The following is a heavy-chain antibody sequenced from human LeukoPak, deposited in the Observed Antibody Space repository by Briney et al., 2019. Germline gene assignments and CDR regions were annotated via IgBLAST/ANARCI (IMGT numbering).Heavy chain of an antibody. V-gene: IGHV1-2*02. Sequence: ASVKVSCKASGYTFTGYCMHWVRQAPGQGLEWMGWINPNSGGTNYAQKFQGRVTMTRDTSISTAYMELSRLRSDDTAAYYCARDLYCSSTSCYSNWFDPWGQGTLVTVSS. J-gene: IGHJ5*02. CDR1: GYTFTGYC. CDR3: ARDLYCSSTSCYSNWFDP. CDR2: INPNSGGT. D-gene: IGHD2-2*01.